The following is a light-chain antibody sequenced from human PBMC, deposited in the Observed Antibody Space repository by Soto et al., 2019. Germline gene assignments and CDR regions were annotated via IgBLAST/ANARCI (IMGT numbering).Light chain of an antibody. CDR3: CSHAGSDTHVV. CDR1: SSDVGTYNL. V-gene: IGLV2-23*02. J-gene: IGLJ2*01. CDR2: EVS. Sequence: QSVLTQPASVSGSPGQSITISCTGSSSDVGTYNLVSWYQHFPGKAPKLIIFEVSLRPSGVSNRFSGSKSGNTASLTISGLQAEDEADYYCCSHAGSDTHVVFGGGTKLTVL.